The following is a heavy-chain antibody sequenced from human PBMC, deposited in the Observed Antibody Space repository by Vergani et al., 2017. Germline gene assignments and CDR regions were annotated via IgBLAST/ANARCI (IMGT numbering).Heavy chain of an antibody. D-gene: IGHD2-21*01. V-gene: IGHV4-34*01. J-gene: IGHJ6*03. CDR3: ARGPPGVLFRYYYYCYMDV. CDR1: GGSFSGYY. CDR2: INHSGST. Sequence: QVQLQQWGAGLLKPSETLSLTCAVYGGSFSGYYWSWNRQPPGKGLEWIGEINHSGSTNYNPTLKSRVTISVDTSKNQFSLKLSSVTAADTAVYYCARGPPGVLFRYYYYCYMDVWGKGP.